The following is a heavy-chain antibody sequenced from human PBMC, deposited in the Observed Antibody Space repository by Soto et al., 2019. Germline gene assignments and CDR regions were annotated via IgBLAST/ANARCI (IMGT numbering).Heavy chain of an antibody. CDR2: ISYDGSNK. J-gene: IGHJ6*02. CDR3: AKDFYYDSSGYYSDDYYYYYGMDV. D-gene: IGHD3-22*01. CDR1: GFTFSSYG. V-gene: IGHV3-30*18. Sequence: GGSLRLSCAASGFTFSSYGMHWVRQAPGKGLEWVAVISYDGSNKYYADSVKGRFTISRDNSKNTLYLQMNSLRAEDTAVYYCAKDFYYDSSGYYSDDYYYYYGMDVWGQGTTVTVSS.